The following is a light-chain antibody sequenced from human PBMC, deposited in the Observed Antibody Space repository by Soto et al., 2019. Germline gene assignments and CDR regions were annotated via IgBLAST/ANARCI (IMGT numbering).Light chain of an antibody. Sequence: EIVITQSPATFSVSPGERATVPCRASQSVRNNLAWYQKKPGQAPSLLIYGASTRATGIPARFSGSGYGTEFTLTISSLQSEDFAVYYCQQYNNWPLTLGGGTKVDIK. J-gene: IGKJ4*01. CDR1: QSVRNN. CDR3: QQYNNWPLT. V-gene: IGKV3-15*01. CDR2: GAS.